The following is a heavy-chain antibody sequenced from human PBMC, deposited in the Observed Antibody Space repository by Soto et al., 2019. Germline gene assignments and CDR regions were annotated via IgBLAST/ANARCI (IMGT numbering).Heavy chain of an antibody. D-gene: IGHD6-13*01. J-gene: IGHJ3*02. CDR3: ARPYSSSWSHDSSAGFDI. CDR1: GYTFTSYG. CDR2: ISAYNGNT. V-gene: IGHV1-18*01. Sequence: ASVKVSCKASGYTFTSYGISWVRQAPGQGLEWMGWISAYNGNTKYAQKLQGRVTMTTDTSTSTAYMELRSLRSDDTAVYYCARPYSSSWSHDSSAGFDIWGQGTMVTVSS.